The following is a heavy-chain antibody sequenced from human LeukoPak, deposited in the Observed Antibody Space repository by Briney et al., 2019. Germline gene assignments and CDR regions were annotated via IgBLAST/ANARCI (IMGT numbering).Heavy chain of an antibody. Sequence: SETLSLTCTVSGGSISSGGYYWSWIRQPPGKGLEWVGEINHSGSTNYNPSLKSRVTISVDASKNQFSLKLSSVTAADTAVYYCARTSGYSSSWYTYWGQGTLVTVSS. CDR1: GGSISSGGYY. CDR3: ARTSGYSSSWYTY. V-gene: IGHV4-39*07. J-gene: IGHJ4*02. CDR2: INHSGST. D-gene: IGHD6-13*01.